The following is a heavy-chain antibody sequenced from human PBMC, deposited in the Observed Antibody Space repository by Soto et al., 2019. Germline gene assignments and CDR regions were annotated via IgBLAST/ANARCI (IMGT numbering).Heavy chain of an antibody. V-gene: IGHV1-3*01. CDR2: INAGNGNT. CDR1: GYTFTSYA. CDR3: ARWSPYYYDSSGYYTDY. D-gene: IGHD3-22*01. Sequence: ASVKVSCKASGYTFTSYAMHWVRQAPGQRLEWMGWINAGNGNTKYSQKFQGRVTITRDTSASTAYMELSSLRSEDTAVYYCARWSPYYYDSSGYYTDYWGQGTLVTVSS. J-gene: IGHJ4*02.